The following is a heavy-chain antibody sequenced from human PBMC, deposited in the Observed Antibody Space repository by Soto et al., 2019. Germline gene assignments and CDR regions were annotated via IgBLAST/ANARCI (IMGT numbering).Heavy chain of an antibody. CDR2: INHSGST. CDR3: ARGVPRRGYCSGGSCYSGWFDP. V-gene: IGHV4-34*01. Sequence: SETLSLTCAVYGGSFSGYYWSCIRQPPGKGLEWIVEINHSGSTNCNPSLKRRVTISVDTPKNQFSLKLSSVTAADTAVYYCARGVPRRGYCSGGSCYSGWFDPWGQATLVTVSS. J-gene: IGHJ5*02. CDR1: GGSFSGYY. D-gene: IGHD2-15*01.